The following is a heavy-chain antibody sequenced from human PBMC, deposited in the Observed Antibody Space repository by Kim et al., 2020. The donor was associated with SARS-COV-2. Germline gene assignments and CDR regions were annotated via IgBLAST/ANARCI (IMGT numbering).Heavy chain of an antibody. D-gene: IGHD1-26*01. CDR1: GFSLNTYD. V-gene: IGHV3-13*01. CDR3: AGGRSGDSADF. J-gene: IGHJ4*02. CDR2: IINTGAT. Sequence: GGSLRLSCAASGFSLNTYDMHWVRQSTDKGLELVATIINTGATFYPDSVRGRFTISRENAKNSLYLQMTRLTAADTAVDYCAGGRSGDSADFCGQVTRVT.